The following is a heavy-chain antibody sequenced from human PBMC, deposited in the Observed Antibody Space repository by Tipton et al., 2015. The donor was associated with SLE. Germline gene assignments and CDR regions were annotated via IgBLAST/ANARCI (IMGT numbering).Heavy chain of an antibody. D-gene: IGHD1-1*01. V-gene: IGHV4-59*01. CDR3: ARERRITPTGRSLYFDF. Sequence: TLSLTCTVSGDSMNSYHWSWIRQPPGKGLEWIGYISYSGSTNYNPSLKSRVAMSVDTSKNQFSLRLSSVTTADTAVYYCARERRITPTGRSLYFDFWGQGALVTVSS. CDR1: GDSMNSYH. CDR2: ISYSGST. J-gene: IGHJ4*02.